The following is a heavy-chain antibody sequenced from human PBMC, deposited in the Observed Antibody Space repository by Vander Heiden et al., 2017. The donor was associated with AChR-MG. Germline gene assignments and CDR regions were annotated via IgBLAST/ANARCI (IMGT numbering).Heavy chain of an antibody. CDR1: GFTFSSYS. CDR3: AVRADRDCNWFDP. CDR2: ISSSSSYI. V-gene: IGHV3-21*01. J-gene: IGHJ5*02. Sequence: EVQLVESGGGLVKPGGSLRLSCAASGFTFSSYSMNWVRQAPGKGLEWVSSISSSSSYIYYADSVKGRFTISRDNAKNSLYLQMNSLRAEDTAVYYCAVRADRDCNWFDPWGQGTLVTVSS. D-gene: IGHD2-21*01.